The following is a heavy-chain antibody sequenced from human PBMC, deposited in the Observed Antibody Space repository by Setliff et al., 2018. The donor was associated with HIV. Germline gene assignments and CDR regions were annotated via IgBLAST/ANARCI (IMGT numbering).Heavy chain of an antibody. CDR2: TSHSGKT. Sequence: SETLSLTCAVYGGPLSGHYWXWIRQPPGQGLEWIGETSHSGKTNYNPSLKSRVTISVDTSKNQFSLKLTSVTAADTAVYYCVTSSSWSSRLNFWGPGMLVTVSS. J-gene: IGHJ4*02. D-gene: IGHD2-2*01. CDR3: VTSSSWSSRLNF. V-gene: IGHV4-34*01. CDR1: GGPLSGHY.